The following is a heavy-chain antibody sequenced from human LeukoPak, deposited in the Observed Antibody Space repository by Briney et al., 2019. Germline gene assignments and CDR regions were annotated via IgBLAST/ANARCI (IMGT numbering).Heavy chain of an antibody. J-gene: IGHJ4*02. CDR3: ARDVVAAVGSFDY. D-gene: IGHD2-2*01. CDR2: IYTSGST. V-gene: IGHV4-4*07. CDR1: GESIKSFY. Sequence: NTSETLSLTCTVSGESIKSFYWSWIRQPAGKGLEWIGRIYTSGSTNYSPSLKSRVTMSVDTSKNQFSLKLSSVTAADTAVYYCARDVVAAVGSFDYWGQGTQVTVSS.